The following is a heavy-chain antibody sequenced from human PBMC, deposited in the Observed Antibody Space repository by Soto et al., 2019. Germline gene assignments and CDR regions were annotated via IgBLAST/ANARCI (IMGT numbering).Heavy chain of an antibody. CDR1: GFTFSFYG. CDR3: AKDLGHGGRSAFDI. J-gene: IGHJ3*02. Sequence: QVQLVESGGGVVQPGRSLRLSCAASGFTFSFYGMHWVRQAPGKGLEWVAVISYDGSNKYYADSVKGRFTISRDNSKNTLYLQMNSLRAEDTAVYYCAKDLGHGGRSAFDIWGQGTMVPVSS. V-gene: IGHV3-30*18. D-gene: IGHD7-27*01. CDR2: ISYDGSNK.